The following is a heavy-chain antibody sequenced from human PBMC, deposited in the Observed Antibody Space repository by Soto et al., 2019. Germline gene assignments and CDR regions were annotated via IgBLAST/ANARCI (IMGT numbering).Heavy chain of an antibody. CDR1: GYQFTGSY. J-gene: IGHJ4*02. V-gene: IGHV1-46*01. Sequence: QVRLVQSGAEVQRPGASINISCQATGYQFTGSYLHWIRRAPGHGLQWRGMINPDTGSTTYAETFQERVAMSTDRSAGTVYLGLGGLTSDDTATYYCARQYCSGTDCYCYFDFWGQGTFVTVSS. D-gene: IGHD2-15*01. CDR3: ARQYCSGTDCYCYFDF. CDR2: INPDTGST.